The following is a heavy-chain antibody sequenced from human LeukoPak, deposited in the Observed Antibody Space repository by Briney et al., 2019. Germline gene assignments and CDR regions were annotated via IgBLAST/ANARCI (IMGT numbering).Heavy chain of an antibody. CDR2: INHSGST. J-gene: IGHJ3*02. Sequence: SETLSLTCAVYGGSFSGYYWSWIRQPPGKGLEWIGEINHSGSTNYNPSLKSRVTISVDTSKNQFSLKLSSVTAADTAVYYCARKLYGDYDAFDIWGQGTMVTVSS. V-gene: IGHV4-34*01. CDR1: GGSFSGYY. CDR3: ARKLYGDYDAFDI. D-gene: IGHD4-17*01.